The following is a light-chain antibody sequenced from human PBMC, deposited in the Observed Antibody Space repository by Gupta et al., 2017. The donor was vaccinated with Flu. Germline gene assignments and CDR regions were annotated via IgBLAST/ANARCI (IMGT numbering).Light chain of an antibody. V-gene: IGLV8-61*01. Sequence: SSGSVSTDHYPSWYQQSPGQPPRTLVYSTSTRSSGVPERFSGSILGHRAALTITGAQADDDCLYFCVLGMGDGVWIFGGGTKVTVL. CDR2: STS. J-gene: IGLJ2*01. CDR3: VLGMGDGVWI. CDR1: SGSVSTDHY.